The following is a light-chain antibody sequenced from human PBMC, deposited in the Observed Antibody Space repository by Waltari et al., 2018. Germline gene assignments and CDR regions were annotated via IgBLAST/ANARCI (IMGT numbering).Light chain of an antibody. CDR1: QSLRHSNGNYH. CDR3: MQTLQNPWT. V-gene: IGKV2-28*01. J-gene: IGKJ1*01. CDR2: VGS. Sequence: DIVMTQSPLSLPVTPGEPVSISCTSSQSLRHSNGNYHLSWYLQKSGQSPQLLIYVGSNRASGVPDRFSGSGSGTDFTLKISRVEADDVGIYYCMQTLQNPWTFGQGTNVDIK.